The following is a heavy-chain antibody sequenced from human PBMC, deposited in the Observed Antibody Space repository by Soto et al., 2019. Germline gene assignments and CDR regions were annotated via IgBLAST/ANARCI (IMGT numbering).Heavy chain of an antibody. J-gene: IGHJ4*02. CDR1: GGSISTYY. CDR2: IYYSGST. V-gene: IGHV4-59*08. Sequence: SETLSLTCTVSGGSISTYYWSWIRQPPGKGLECIGYIYYSGSTNYNPSLKSRVTISVDTSKNQFSLKLSSVTAADTAVYYCARLGVVGSLLPDYWGQGTLVTVSS. D-gene: IGHD3-3*01. CDR3: ARLGVVGSLLPDY.